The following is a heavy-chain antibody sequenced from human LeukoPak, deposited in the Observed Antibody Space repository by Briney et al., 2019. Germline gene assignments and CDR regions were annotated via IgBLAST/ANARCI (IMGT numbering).Heavy chain of an antibody. CDR2: TYYRSKWYN. J-gene: IGHJ4*02. Sequence: SQTLSLTCAISGDSVSSNSAAWNWIRQSPSRGLEWLGRTYYRSKWYNDYAVSVKSRITINPDTSKNQFSLQLNSVTPEDTAVYYCARGEIFGVVIHRAHGRARFDYWGQGTLVTVSS. V-gene: IGHV6-1*01. D-gene: IGHD3-3*01. CDR1: GDSVSSNSAA. CDR3: ARGEIFGVVIHRAHGRARFDY.